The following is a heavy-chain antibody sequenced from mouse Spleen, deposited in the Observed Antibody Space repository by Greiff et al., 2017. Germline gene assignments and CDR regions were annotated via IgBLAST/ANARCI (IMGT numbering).Heavy chain of an antibody. CDR2: ISSGGSCT. J-gene: IGHJ2*01. CDR1: GFTFSSYG. V-gene: IGHV5-6*01. CDR3: ARHGASSYFDY. Sequence: EVKLMESGGDLVKPGGSLKLSCAASGFTFSSYGMSWVRQTPDKRLEWVATISSGGSCTYYPDSVKGRFTISRDNAKNTLYLQMSSLKSEDTAMYYCARHGASSYFDYWGQGTTLTVSS.